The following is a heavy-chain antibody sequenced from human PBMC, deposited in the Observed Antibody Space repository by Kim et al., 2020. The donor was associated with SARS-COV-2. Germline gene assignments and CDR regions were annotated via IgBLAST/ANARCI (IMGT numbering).Heavy chain of an antibody. J-gene: IGHJ4*02. CDR1: GFTFTSYA. V-gene: IGHV3-64D*06. CDR3: VKVSVAAPEGDC. D-gene: IGHD6-13*01. Sequence: GGSLRLSCSASGFTFTSYAMHWVRQAPGKGLEYVSAIDTNGGNTYYADSVKGRFSISRDNSKNTLYLQMSSLRTEDTAVYYCVKVSVAAPEGDCWGQGTAVTVSS. CDR2: IDTNGGNT.